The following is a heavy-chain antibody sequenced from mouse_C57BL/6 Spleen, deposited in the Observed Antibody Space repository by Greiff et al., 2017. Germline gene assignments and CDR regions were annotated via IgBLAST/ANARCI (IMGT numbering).Heavy chain of an antibody. CDR1: GFPFSSYG. D-gene: IGHD1-1*01. Sequence: EVQLVESGGDLVKPGGSLKLSCAASGFPFSSYGMSWVRQTPDKRLEWVATISSGSSYTYYPDSLKGRFTISGDNAKHTLYLQMSSLKSEDTAMYYCAYITTRVATEYFDVWGTGTTVTVSS. V-gene: IGHV5-6*01. CDR2: ISSGSSYT. J-gene: IGHJ1*03. CDR3: AYITTRVATEYFDV.